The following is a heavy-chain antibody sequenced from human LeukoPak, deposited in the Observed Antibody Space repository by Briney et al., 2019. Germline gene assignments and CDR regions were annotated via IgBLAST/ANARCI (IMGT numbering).Heavy chain of an antibody. J-gene: IGHJ5*02. V-gene: IGHV4-59*12. CDR3: ARGKYYDILTGYYRGNWFDP. D-gene: IGHD3-9*01. Sequence: SQTLSLTCTVSGGSISGYYWSWIRQPPGKGLEWIGYIYYSGDTNYNPSHKSRVTISLDRSKNQFSLKLSSVTAADTAVYYCARGKYYDILTGYYRGNWFDPWGQGTLVTVSS. CDR1: GGSISGYY. CDR2: IYYSGDT.